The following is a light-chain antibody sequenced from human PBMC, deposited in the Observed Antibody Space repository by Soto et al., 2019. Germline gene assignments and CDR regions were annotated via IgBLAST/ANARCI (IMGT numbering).Light chain of an antibody. V-gene: IGKV3-15*01. CDR2: GAS. CDR1: QSVGHN. Sequence: DIVMTQSPVTLSVSPGDRANLSCRASQSVGHNLAWFQQKPGQAPRLLIYGASAGATGIPDRFSGSGFGTEFTLTISSLQSEDLAVYYCQQYNNWPRTFGQGTKVEMK. CDR3: QQYNNWPRT. J-gene: IGKJ1*01.